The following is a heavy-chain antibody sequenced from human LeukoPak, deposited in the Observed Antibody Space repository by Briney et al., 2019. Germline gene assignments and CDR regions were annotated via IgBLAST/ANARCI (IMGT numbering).Heavy chain of an antibody. J-gene: IGHJ4*02. Sequence: GGSLRLSCAASGFTFSSYTMNWVRQAPGKGLEWVSSISTSSIYIYYADSVKGRFTISRHNAKNSLYLQMNSLRAEDTAVYYCARDGEEWLLLPRFDYWGQGTLVTVSS. D-gene: IGHD3-22*01. CDR3: ARDGEEWLLLPRFDY. CDR2: ISTSSIYI. V-gene: IGHV3-21*01. CDR1: GFTFSSYT.